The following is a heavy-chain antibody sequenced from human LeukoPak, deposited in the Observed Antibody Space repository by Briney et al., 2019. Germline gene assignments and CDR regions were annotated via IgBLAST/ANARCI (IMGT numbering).Heavy chain of an antibody. V-gene: IGHV4-59*01. CDR3: ARGGYCSSTSCYTGENYYYMDV. CDR1: GGSISSYY. Sequence: PSETLSLTCTVSGGSISSYYWSWIRQPPGRGLQWIGYIYYSGSTNYNPSLKSRVTISVDTSKNQFSLKLSSVTAADTAVYYCARGGYCSSTSCYTGENYYYMDVWGKGTTVTVSS. J-gene: IGHJ6*03. D-gene: IGHD2-2*02. CDR2: IYYSGST.